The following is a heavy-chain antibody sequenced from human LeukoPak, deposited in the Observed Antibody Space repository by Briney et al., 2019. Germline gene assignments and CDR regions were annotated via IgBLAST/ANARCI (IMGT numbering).Heavy chain of an antibody. Sequence: GASVKVSCKASGYTFTSYGISWVRQAPGQGLEWMGWISAYNGNTNYAQKLQGRVTMTTDTSTSTAYMELRSLRSDDTAVYYCAREYSSGWYRKAFDIWGQGTMVTVSS. J-gene: IGHJ3*02. D-gene: IGHD6-19*01. V-gene: IGHV1-18*01. CDR2: ISAYNGNT. CDR3: AREYSSGWYRKAFDI. CDR1: GYTFTSYG.